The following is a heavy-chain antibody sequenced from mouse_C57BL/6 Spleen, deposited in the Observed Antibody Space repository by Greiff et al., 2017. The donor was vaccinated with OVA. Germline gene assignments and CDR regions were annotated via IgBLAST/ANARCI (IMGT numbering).Heavy chain of an antibody. CDR2: IDPNSGGT. Sequence: QVHVKQPGAELVKPGASVKLSCKASGYTFTGYWMHWVKQRPGRGLEWIGRIDPNSGGTKYNEKFKSKATLTVDKPSSTAYMQLSSLTSEDSAVYYCARSTTVVARGMDYWGQGTSVTVSS. CDR1: GYTFTGYW. J-gene: IGHJ4*01. V-gene: IGHV1-72*01. CDR3: ARSTTVVARGMDY. D-gene: IGHD1-1*01.